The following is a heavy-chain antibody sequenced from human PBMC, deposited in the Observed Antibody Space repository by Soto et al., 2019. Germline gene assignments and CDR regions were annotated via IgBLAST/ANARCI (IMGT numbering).Heavy chain of an antibody. CDR2: IYYTGNT. Sequence: SETLSLTCSVSGDSITSGDSYWNWLRQNPGKGLDWIGFIYYTGNTYCNPSLRSRCSMSLDTSENQFSLKLSSVTAADTAVYYCARSGRPLPEFHSWGQGILVTVS. CDR1: GDSITSGDSY. D-gene: IGHD1-26*01. V-gene: IGHV4-31*03. J-gene: IGHJ4*02. CDR3: ARSGRPLPEFHS.